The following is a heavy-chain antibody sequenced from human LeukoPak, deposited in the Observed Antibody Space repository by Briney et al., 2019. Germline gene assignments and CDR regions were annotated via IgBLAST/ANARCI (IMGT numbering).Heavy chain of an antibody. CDR2: MYYSGST. CDR3: ARQGGLWLRAPFDY. Sequence: NPSETLSLTRTVSGGSISTSSYYWGWIRQPPGKGLEWIGSMYYSGSTYYNPSLQSRVTISVDTSKNQFSLRLTSVTAADTAVYYCARQGGLWLRAPFDYWGQGTLVTVSS. CDR1: GGSISTSSYY. V-gene: IGHV4-39*01. J-gene: IGHJ4*02. D-gene: IGHD5-18*01.